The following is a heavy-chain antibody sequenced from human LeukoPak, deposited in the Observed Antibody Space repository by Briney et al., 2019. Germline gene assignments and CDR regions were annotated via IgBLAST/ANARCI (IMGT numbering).Heavy chain of an antibody. CDR2: ISGSGGST. CDR3: ARDLHKIEDYYGSGSYLPSIDY. D-gene: IGHD3-10*01. V-gene: IGHV3-23*01. Sequence: QPGGSLRLSCAASGFTFSSNAMSWVRQAPGKGLEWVSGISGSGGSTYYADSVKGRFTISRDNSKNTLYLQMNSLRAEDTAVYYCARDLHKIEDYYGSGSYLPSIDYWGQGTLVTVSS. CDR1: GFTFSSNA. J-gene: IGHJ4*02.